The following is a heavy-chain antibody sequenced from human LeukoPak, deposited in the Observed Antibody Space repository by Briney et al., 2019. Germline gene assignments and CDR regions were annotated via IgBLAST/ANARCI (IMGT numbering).Heavy chain of an antibody. CDR3: ARKTGYYYHPCDY. V-gene: IGHV4-34*01. CDR2: INHSGNA. CDR1: GGSFIGYY. D-gene: IGHD3-22*01. Sequence: SETLSLTCGVYGGSFIGYYWTWIRQPPGKGLEWIGEINHSGNANYDPSLKSRVTMSVDTSKNQFSLHLSSVTAADTAVYYCARKTGYYYHPCDYWGQGTLVTVSS. J-gene: IGHJ4*02.